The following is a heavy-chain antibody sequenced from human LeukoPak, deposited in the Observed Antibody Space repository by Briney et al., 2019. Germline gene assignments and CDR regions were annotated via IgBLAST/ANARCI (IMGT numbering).Heavy chain of an antibody. J-gene: IGHJ4*02. V-gene: IGHV4-34*01. CDR3: ARGMDTAMAVDY. CDR2: INHSGST. Sequence: SETLSLTCAVYGGSFSGYYWSWIRQPPGKGLEWIGEINHSGSTNYNPSLKSRVTISVDTSKNQFSLKLSSVTAADTAVYYCARGMDTAMAVDYWGQGTLVTVPS. D-gene: IGHD5-18*01. CDR1: GGSFSGYY.